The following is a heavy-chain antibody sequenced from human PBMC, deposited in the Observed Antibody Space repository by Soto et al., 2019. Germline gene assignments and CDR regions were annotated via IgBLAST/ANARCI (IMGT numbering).Heavy chain of an antibody. D-gene: IGHD1-1*01. Sequence: QVQLVESGGGVVQPGRSLRLSCAASGFTFSNYAMHWVRQAPGKGLELVALTSYDGNNEYYTDSVKGRFTISRDNSKNTLLLQMNTPRPEDTAVYYCAKDKGVFNWATSYFDYWGQGALVTVSS. J-gene: IGHJ4*02. CDR1: GFTFSNYA. V-gene: IGHV3-30*18. CDR3: AKDKGVFNWATSYFDY. CDR2: TSYDGNNE.